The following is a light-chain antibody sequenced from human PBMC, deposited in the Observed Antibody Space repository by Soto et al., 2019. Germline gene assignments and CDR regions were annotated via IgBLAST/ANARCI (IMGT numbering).Light chain of an antibody. CDR1: QTISSW. Sequence: IQMTQSPSTLSGSVGDRVTITCRASQTISSWLAWYQQKPGKAPNLLIYAASSLETGVPSRFSGSGSGTEFTLSISSLQPDDSASYYCQQYNSYSKTFGQGTKVDIK. V-gene: IGKV1-5*01. CDR2: AAS. CDR3: QQYNSYSKT. J-gene: IGKJ1*01.